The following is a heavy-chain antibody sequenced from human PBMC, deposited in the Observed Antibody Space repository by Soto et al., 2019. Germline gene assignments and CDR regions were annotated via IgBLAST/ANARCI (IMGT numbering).Heavy chain of an antibody. D-gene: IGHD2-8*01. CDR3: ATPPVYCITTVNFDY. J-gene: IGHJ4*02. V-gene: IGHV3-23*01. CDR1: GFNFSSYA. Sequence: GGSLRLSCAASGFNFSSYAMSWVRQAAGKGLEWVSASSGRGGSKYYTDSVKGLFNIFRNKSKNTLDLQMNSLRTEDTAVYYKATPPVYCITTVNFDYRDQGALVPFST. CDR2: SSGRGGSK.